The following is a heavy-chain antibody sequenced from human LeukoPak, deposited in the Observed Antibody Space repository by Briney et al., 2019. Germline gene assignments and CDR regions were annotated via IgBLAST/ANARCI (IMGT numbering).Heavy chain of an antibody. V-gene: IGHV4-34*01. CDR1: GGSFSGYY. J-gene: IGHJ4*02. CDR3: ARVDYGDYSKDFDY. Sequence: SETLSLTCAVYGGSFSGYYWSWIRQPPGKGLEWIGEINHSGSTNYNLSLKSRVTMSVDTSKNQFSLKVNSMTAADTAVYYCARVDYGDYSKDFDYWGQGTLVTVSS. CDR2: INHSGST. D-gene: IGHD4-17*01.